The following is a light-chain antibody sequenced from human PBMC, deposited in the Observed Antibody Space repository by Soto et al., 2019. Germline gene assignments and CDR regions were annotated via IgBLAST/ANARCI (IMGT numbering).Light chain of an antibody. CDR2: GAS. CDR1: QSVSSNY. J-gene: IGKJ3*01. Sequence: IVLTQSPGTLSLTPGERATLSCRASQSVSSNYLAWYQQKPGQAPRLLIYGASTRATGIPDRFSGSGSGTDFTLTISRLEPEDFAVYYCQQYGSLPPTFGPGTKVDIK. CDR3: QQYGSLPPT. V-gene: IGKV3-20*01.